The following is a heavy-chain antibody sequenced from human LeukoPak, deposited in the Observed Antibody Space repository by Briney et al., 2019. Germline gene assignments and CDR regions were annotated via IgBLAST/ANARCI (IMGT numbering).Heavy chain of an antibody. CDR1: GGSISSGSYY. CDR2: IYTSGST. V-gene: IGHV4-61*02. J-gene: IGHJ5*02. CDR3: ARDSTLGYCSSTSCPEWFDP. Sequence: PSQTLSLTCTVSGGSISSGSYYWSWIRQPAGKGLEWIGRIYTSGSTNYNPSLKSRVTISVDTSKNQFSLKLSSVTAADTAVYYCARDSTLGYCSSTSCPEWFDPWGQGTLVTVSS. D-gene: IGHD2-2*01.